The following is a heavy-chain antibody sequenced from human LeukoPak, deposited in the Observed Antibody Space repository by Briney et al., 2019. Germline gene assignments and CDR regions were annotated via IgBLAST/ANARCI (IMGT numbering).Heavy chain of an antibody. Sequence: ALVKVSCKASGYTFTGYYMHWVRQAPGQGLEWMGRINPNSGGTNYAQKFQGRVTMTRDTSISTAYMELSRLRSDDTAVYYCASGEIAAAGRDYYYYYMDVWGKGTTVTVSS. J-gene: IGHJ6*03. CDR3: ASGEIAAAGRDYYYYYMDV. CDR2: INPNSGGT. CDR1: GYTFTGYY. D-gene: IGHD6-13*01. V-gene: IGHV1-2*06.